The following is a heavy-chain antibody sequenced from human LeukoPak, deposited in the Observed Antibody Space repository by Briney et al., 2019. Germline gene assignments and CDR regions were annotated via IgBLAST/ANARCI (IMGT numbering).Heavy chain of an antibody. J-gene: IGHJ6*03. Sequence: PSETLSLTCAVYGGSFSGYYWSWIRQPPGKGLEWIGEINHSGSTNYNPSLKSRVTISVDTSKNQFSLKLSSVTAADTAVYYCARLGPYCTNGVCYTYYYYYYMDVWGKGTTVTVSS. D-gene: IGHD2-8*01. V-gene: IGHV4-34*01. CDR3: ARLGPYCTNGVCYTYYYYYYMDV. CDR1: GGSFSGYY. CDR2: INHSGST.